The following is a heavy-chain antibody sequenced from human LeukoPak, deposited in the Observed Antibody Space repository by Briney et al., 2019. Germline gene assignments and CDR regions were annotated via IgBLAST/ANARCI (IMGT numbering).Heavy chain of an antibody. CDR3: GRDKSYGDSTDY. J-gene: IGHJ4*02. D-gene: IGHD4-17*01. CDR2: IKQDGSEK. Sequence: GGSLRLSCAASGFTFSNYWMSWARQAPGKGLEWVANIKQDGSEKYYVDSVKGRFTISRDNAKKSLYLQMNSLRAEDTAAYYCGRDKSYGDSTDYWGQGTLVTVSS. V-gene: IGHV3-7*01. CDR1: GFTFSNYW.